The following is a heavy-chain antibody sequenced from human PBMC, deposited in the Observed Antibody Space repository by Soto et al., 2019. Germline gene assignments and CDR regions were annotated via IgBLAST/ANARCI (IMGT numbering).Heavy chain of an antibody. J-gene: IGHJ5*02. CDR2: IHFSGYT. D-gene: IGHD6-13*01. CDR1: ADSVSNYF. V-gene: IGHV4-59*08. CDR3: ARLRGQLAPFDP. Sequence: PSETLSLTCTVSADSVSNYFWSWIRQPPGKGLECIAYIHFSGYTNYNPSLKSRVTILLDTSKNQFSLKLTSVTAADTAVYYCARLRGQLAPFDPWGQGALVTVSS.